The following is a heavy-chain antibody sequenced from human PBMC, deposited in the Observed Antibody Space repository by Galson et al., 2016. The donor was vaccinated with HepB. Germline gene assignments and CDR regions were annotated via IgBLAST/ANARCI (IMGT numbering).Heavy chain of an antibody. CDR2: ISSTSNYI. CDR3: ARGAGGSSDWYVPDYDY. CDR1: GFIFSSYS. D-gene: IGHD6-19*01. V-gene: IGHV3-21*01. J-gene: IGHJ4*02. Sequence: SLRLSCAASGFIFSSYSMNWVRQAPGKGLEWVSSISSTSNYIYFADSVKGRFTISRDNAKNSLYLQMNSLRAEDTAVYYCARGAGGSSDWYVPDYDYWGQGTLVTVSS.